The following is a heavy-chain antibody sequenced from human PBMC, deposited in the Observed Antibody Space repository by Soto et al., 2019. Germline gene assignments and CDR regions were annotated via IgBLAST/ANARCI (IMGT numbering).Heavy chain of an antibody. CDR1: GYTLTELS. Sequence: VKVSCKVSGYTLTELSMHWVRQAPGKGLEWMGGFDPEDGETIYAQKFQGRVTMTEDTSTDTAYMELSSLRSEDTAVYYCATVEVARELEDWYFDLWGRGTLVTVSS. V-gene: IGHV1-24*01. J-gene: IGHJ2*01. CDR2: FDPEDGET. D-gene: IGHD1-26*01. CDR3: ATVEVARELEDWYFDL.